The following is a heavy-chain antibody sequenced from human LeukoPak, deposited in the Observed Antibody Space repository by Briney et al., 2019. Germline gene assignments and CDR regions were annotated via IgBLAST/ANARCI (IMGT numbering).Heavy chain of an antibody. Sequence: GGSLRLSCAASGFTFSSYSMNWVRQAPGKGLEWVSSISSSSSYIYYADSVKGRFTISRDNAKNSLYLQMNGLRAEDTAVYYCARAHRGGVDYWGQGTLVTVSS. D-gene: IGHD2-15*01. CDR1: GFTFSSYS. CDR2: ISSSSSYI. V-gene: IGHV3-21*01. CDR3: ARAHRGGVDY. J-gene: IGHJ4*02.